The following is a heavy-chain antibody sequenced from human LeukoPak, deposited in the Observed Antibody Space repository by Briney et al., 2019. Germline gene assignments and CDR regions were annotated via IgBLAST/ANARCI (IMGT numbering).Heavy chain of an antibody. CDR2: IIPIFGTA. J-gene: IGHJ4*02. Sequence: SVKVSCKASGGTFSSYAISWVRQAPGQGLEWMGGIIPIFGTANYAQKFQGRVTITTDESTSTAYMELSSLRSEDTAVYYCARSSRYSYGMGSYYFDYWGQGTLVTVSS. CDR3: ARSSRYSYGMGSYYFDY. CDR1: GGTFSSYA. D-gene: IGHD5-18*01. V-gene: IGHV1-69*05.